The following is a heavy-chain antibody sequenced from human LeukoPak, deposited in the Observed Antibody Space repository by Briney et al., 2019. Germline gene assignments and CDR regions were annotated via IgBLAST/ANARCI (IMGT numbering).Heavy chain of an antibody. Sequence: ASVKVSCKASGYTFTSYGISWVRQAPGQGLEWMEWISAYNGNTNYAQKLQGRVTMTTDTSTSTVYMELSSLRSEDTAVYYCAREYCSSTSCYTGTHMDVWGKGTTVTVSS. D-gene: IGHD2-2*02. CDR1: GYTFTSYG. V-gene: IGHV1-18*01. J-gene: IGHJ6*03. CDR2: ISAYNGNT. CDR3: AREYCSSTSCYTGTHMDV.